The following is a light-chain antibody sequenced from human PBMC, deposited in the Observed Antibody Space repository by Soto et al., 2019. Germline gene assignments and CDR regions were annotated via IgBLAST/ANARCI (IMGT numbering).Light chain of an antibody. Sequence: DIVMTQSPDSLAVSLGERATINCKSSQSVLSSSNNRNYLAWYQQKSGQPPKLLIYWASTRESGVPDRFSGSGSGTDFTLTISSLQAEDVAAYYCQHYYSIPWTFCQGTRVEIK. CDR2: WAS. J-gene: IGKJ1*01. CDR1: QSVLSSSNNRNY. CDR3: QHYYSIPWT. V-gene: IGKV4-1*01.